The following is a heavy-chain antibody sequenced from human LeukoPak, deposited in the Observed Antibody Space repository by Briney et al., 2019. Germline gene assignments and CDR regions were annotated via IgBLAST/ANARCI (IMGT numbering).Heavy chain of an antibody. J-gene: IGHJ4*02. Sequence: GGSLRLSCTVSGFTVSSDSMSWVRQAPGKGLEWVSFIYSGGSTHYSDSVKGRFTISRDNAKNSLYLQMDSLTAEDTAIYYCARALGVMTATHFDYWGQGTLVTVSS. CDR2: IYSGGST. V-gene: IGHV3-53*01. CDR1: GFTVSSDS. D-gene: IGHD2-21*02. CDR3: ARALGVMTATHFDY.